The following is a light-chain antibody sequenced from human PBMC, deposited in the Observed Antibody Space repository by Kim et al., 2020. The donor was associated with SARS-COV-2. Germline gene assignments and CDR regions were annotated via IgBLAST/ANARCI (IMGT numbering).Light chain of an antibody. CDR1: KRGLISGNGNNY. CDR2: AGS. CDR3: MQRIESPRS. V-gene: IGKV2-40*01. Sequence: CWVSKRGLISGNGNNYLDWYMQKPGQSPQLLIYAGSDRASGVPDRFSGSGAGTDFTLKISRVEAEDVGVYYCMQRIESPRSFGQGTKLEI. J-gene: IGKJ2*03.